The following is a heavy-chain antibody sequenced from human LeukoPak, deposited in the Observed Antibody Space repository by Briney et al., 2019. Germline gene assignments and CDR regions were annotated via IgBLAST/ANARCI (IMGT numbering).Heavy chain of an antibody. Sequence: GGSLRLSCAASGFTFSSYAMSWVRQAPGKGLEWVSVISGNGGSTYYADSVKGRFTISRDNSKNTLYLQVNSLRAEDTAVYYCAKGAMVRGVIPGTDYWGQGTLVTVSS. V-gene: IGHV3-23*01. D-gene: IGHD3-10*01. CDR2: ISGNGGST. CDR3: AKGAMVRGVIPGTDY. CDR1: GFTFSSYA. J-gene: IGHJ4*02.